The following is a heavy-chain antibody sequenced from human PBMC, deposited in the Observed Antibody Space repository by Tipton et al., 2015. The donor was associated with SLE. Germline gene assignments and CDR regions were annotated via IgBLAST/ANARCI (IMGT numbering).Heavy chain of an antibody. CDR2: IYYSGST. CDR1: GGSISSYY. D-gene: IGHD3-22*01. CDR3: ARDPRGSGSFDS. V-gene: IGHV4-59*01. J-gene: IGHJ4*02. Sequence: TLSLTCTVSGGSISSYYWSWIRQPPGKGLEWIGYIYYSGSTNYNPSLKSRVTISVDTSKNQFSLKLSSVTAADTAVYYCARDPRGSGSFDSWGQGPLVTVSS.